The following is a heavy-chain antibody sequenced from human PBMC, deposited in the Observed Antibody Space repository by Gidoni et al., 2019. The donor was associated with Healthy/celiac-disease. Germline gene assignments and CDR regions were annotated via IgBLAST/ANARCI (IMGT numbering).Heavy chain of an antibody. J-gene: IGHJ2*01. CDR2: ISSSSSTI. D-gene: IGHD6-13*01. CDR1: GFTFSSYS. V-gene: IGHV3-48*02. CDR3: ARGGVAAADEYWYFDL. Sequence: EVQLVESGGGLVQPGGSLRLSCAASGFTFSSYSMNWVRQAPGKGLEWVSYISSSSSTIYYADSVKGRFTISRDNAKNSLYLQMNSLRDEDTAVYYCARGGVAAADEYWYFDLWGRGTLVTVSS.